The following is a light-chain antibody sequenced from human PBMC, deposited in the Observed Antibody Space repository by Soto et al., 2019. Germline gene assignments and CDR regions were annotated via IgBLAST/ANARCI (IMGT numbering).Light chain of an antibody. CDR3: QQYGSAPVT. J-gene: IGKJ4*01. V-gene: IGKV3-20*01. Sequence: EIVLTQSPDTLSLSPGERATLSCRASQSVSRNSLAWYQQKRGQAPRLLIYDISSRATGIPDRFSGGGSGTHFTLTISRLEPEDFVVHYCQQYGSAPVTFGGGTKVEIK. CDR2: DIS. CDR1: QSVSRNS.